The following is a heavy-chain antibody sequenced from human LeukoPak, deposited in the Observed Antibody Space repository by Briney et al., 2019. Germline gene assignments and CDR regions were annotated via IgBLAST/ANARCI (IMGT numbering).Heavy chain of an antibody. V-gene: IGHV4-30-4*08. D-gene: IGHD3-22*01. Sequence: SQTLSLTCTVSGGSISSGDYYWSWIRQPPGEGLEWIVYIYYSGSTYYNPSLKSRVTISVDTSKNQFSLKLSSLTAADTAVYYCARGTVVVVITSFDPWGQGTLVTVSS. CDR2: IYYSGST. CDR1: GGSISSGDYY. J-gene: IGHJ5*02. CDR3: ARGTVVVVITSFDP.